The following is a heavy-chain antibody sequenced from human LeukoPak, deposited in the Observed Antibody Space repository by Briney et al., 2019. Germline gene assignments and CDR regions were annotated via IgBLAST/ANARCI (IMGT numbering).Heavy chain of an antibody. CDR1: GFTFSDYY. CDR2: ISSSGSII. V-gene: IGHV3-11*04. J-gene: IGHJ4*02. Sequence: PGGSLRLSCAASGFTFSDYYMSWIRQAPGKGLEWVSYISSSGSIIYYADSVKGRFTISRDNAKNSLYLQMNSLRAEDTAVYFCARVGYDSSGRFDYWGQGTLVTVSS. D-gene: IGHD3-22*01. CDR3: ARVGYDSSGRFDY.